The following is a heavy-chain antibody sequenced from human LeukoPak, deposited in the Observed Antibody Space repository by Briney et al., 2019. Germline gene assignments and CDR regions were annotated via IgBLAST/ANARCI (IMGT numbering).Heavy chain of an antibody. CDR2: IKQDGREK. Sequence: PGXXLRLSCADSGFTFSSYWMSWGRQAPGKGVEWVANIKQDGREKYYVDSVKGRFTISREKAKNSLYLQMNRQRAEDTAVYYCARVSPYGNDAFDIWGQGTMVTVSS. CDR1: GFTFSSYW. V-gene: IGHV3-7*01. D-gene: IGHD4-17*01. CDR3: ARVSPYGNDAFDI. J-gene: IGHJ3*02.